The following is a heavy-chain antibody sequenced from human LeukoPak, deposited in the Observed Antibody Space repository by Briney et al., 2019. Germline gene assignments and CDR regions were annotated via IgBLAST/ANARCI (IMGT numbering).Heavy chain of an antibody. CDR1: GFTFSNYA. V-gene: IGHV3-23*01. CDR3: AKDGNYFDSSGYSLDH. CDR2: ISDSDGST. Sequence: GGSLRLSCAASGFTFSNYAMSWVRQAPGKGLEWVSGISDSDGSTYYADSVKGRFTISRDNSKTTLYLQMNSLRGEDTAVYYCAKDGNYFDSSGYSLDHWGQGTLVTVSS. J-gene: IGHJ4*02. D-gene: IGHD3-22*01.